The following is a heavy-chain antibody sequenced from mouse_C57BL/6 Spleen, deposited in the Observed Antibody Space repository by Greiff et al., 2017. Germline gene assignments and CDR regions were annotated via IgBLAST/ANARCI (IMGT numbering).Heavy chain of an antibody. V-gene: IGHV3-6*01. CDR1: GYSITSGYY. CDR2: ISYDGSN. D-gene: IGHD2-4*01. Sequence: EVQLQESGPGLVKPSQSLSLTCSVTGYSITSGYYWNWIRQFPGNKLEWMGYISYDGSNNYNPSLKNRISITRDTSKNQFFLKLNSVTTEDTATYYCARDYDYEGAMDYWGQGTSVTVSS. CDR3: ARDYDYEGAMDY. J-gene: IGHJ4*01.